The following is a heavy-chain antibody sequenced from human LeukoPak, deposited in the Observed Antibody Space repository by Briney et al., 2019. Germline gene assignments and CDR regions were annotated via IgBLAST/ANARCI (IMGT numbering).Heavy chain of an antibody. J-gene: IGHJ4*02. Sequence: SETLSLTCAVYGGSFSGYFWAWIRQPPGKGLEWIGSIYYSGSTYYNPSLNSRVTISVDTSKNQFSLNLSSVTAADTAVYYCARLITAFQAFDSWGQGTLVTVSS. CDR3: ARLITAFQAFDS. V-gene: IGHV4-39*01. D-gene: IGHD3-16*01. CDR1: GGSFSGYF. CDR2: IYYSGST.